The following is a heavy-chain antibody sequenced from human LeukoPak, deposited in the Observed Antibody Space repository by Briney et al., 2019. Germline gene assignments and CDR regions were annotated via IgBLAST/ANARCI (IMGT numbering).Heavy chain of an antibody. CDR2: ISAYNGNT. D-gene: IGHD6-19*01. J-gene: IGHJ4*02. V-gene: IGHV1-18*01. Sequence: ASVKVSCKASGYTFTSYGISWVRQAPGQGLEWMGWISAYNGNTNYAQKFQGRVTMTRDTSTSTVYMELSSLRSEDTAVYYCARQIPSIAVPSSSLDYWGQGTLVTVSS. CDR3: ARQIPSIAVPSSSLDY. CDR1: GYTFTSYG.